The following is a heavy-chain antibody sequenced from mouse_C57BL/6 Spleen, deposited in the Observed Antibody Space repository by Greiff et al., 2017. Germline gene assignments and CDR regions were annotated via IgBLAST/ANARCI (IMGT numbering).Heavy chain of an antibody. CDR2: IRLKSDNYAT. Sequence: EVQLQESGGGLVQPGGSMKLSCVASGFTFSNYWMNWVRQSPEKGLEWVAQIRLKSDNYATHYAESVKGRFTISRDDSKSSVYLQMNNLRAEDTGIYYCTAGESSYYYAMDYWGQGTSVTVSS. J-gene: IGHJ4*01. CDR3: TAGESSYYYAMDY. V-gene: IGHV6-3*01. CDR1: GFTFSNYW.